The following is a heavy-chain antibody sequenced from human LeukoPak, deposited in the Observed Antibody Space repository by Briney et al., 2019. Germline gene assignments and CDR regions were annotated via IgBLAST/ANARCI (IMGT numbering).Heavy chain of an antibody. CDR3: ASWAGGNAPVASFDY. D-gene: IGHD1-14*01. Sequence: GASVEVSCKPSGYTFTGYYMHWMRQAPGQGLEWVGWINLNSGDTNYAQKFQGRVTITRDTSISTAYMELRRLRSDDPAVYYCASWAGGNAPVASFDYWGQGTLVTVSS. CDR2: INLNSGDT. J-gene: IGHJ4*02. CDR1: GYTFTGYY. V-gene: IGHV1-2*02.